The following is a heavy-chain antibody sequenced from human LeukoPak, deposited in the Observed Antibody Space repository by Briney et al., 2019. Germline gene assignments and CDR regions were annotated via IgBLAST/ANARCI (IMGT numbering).Heavy chain of an antibody. CDR2: IYYSGST. V-gene: IGHV4-59*01. CDR1: GGSISSYY. Sequence: SGTLSLTCTVSGGSISSYYWSWIRQPPGKGLEWIGYIYYSGSTNYNPSLKSRVTISVDTSKNQFSLKLSSVTAADTAVYYCARDPFGFSGWYDYWGQGTLVTVSS. D-gene: IGHD6-19*01. J-gene: IGHJ4*02. CDR3: ARDPFGFSGWYDY.